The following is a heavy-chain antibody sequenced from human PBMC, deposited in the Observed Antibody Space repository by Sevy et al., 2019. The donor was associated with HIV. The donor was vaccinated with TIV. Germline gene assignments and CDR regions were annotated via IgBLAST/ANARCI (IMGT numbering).Heavy chain of an antibody. CDR1: GYTFDSYG. CDR2: IGAYNGNI. Sequence: ASVKVSCKASGYTFDSYGISWVRQAPGQGLEWMGGIGAYNGNIKYAQNIQDRVTMTTDASTSTAYMELRGLGSDDTAVYFCARISTVRGKFNWFDPWGQGTLVTVSS. V-gene: IGHV1-18*01. D-gene: IGHD3-10*01. J-gene: IGHJ5*02. CDR3: ARISTVRGKFNWFDP.